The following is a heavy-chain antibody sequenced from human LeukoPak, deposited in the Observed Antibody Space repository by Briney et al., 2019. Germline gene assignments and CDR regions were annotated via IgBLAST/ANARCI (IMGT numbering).Heavy chain of an antibody. J-gene: IGHJ3*02. V-gene: IGHV4-34*01. D-gene: IGHD6-6*01. CDR2: INHSGST. CDR1: GGSFSGYY. CDR3: ARDLVGSSSSAGAFDI. Sequence: PSETLSLTCAVYGGSFSGYYWSWIRQPPGKGLEWIGEINHSGSTNYNPSLKSRATISVDTSKNQFSLKLSSVTAADTAVYYCARDLVGSSSSAGAFDIWGQGTMVTVSS.